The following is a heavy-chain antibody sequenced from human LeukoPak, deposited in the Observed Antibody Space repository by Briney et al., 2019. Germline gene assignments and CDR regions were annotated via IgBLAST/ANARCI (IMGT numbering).Heavy chain of an antibody. CDR2: VNPNTGGT. J-gene: IGHJ4*02. D-gene: IGHD5-12*01. Sequence: GASVKVSCKASGYKFTGYYMHWVRQAPGQGLEWMGWVNPNTGGTNYAQKFQGRVTMTRDTSISTAYMELSRLRSDDTAVYYCARLLSGSTYYFDYWGQGTLVTVSS. CDR3: ARLLSGSTYYFDY. V-gene: IGHV1-2*02. CDR1: GYKFTGYY.